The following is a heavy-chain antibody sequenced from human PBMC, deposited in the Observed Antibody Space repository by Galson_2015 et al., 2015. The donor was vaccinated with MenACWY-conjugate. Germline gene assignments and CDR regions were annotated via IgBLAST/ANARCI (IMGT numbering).Heavy chain of an antibody. V-gene: IGHV3-23*01. CDR1: GFTFSFYG. CDR2: ISGSGGAT. J-gene: IGHJ4*02. D-gene: IGHD1-26*01. Sequence: SLRLSCAPSGFTFSFYGMTWVRQAPGKGLEWVSSISGSGGATYYADSVKGRFTISRDNSKNMLYLQMNSLRAEDTAVYYCARDARVGDTLTPGHWGQGSLVTVSS. CDR3: ARDARVGDTLTPGH.